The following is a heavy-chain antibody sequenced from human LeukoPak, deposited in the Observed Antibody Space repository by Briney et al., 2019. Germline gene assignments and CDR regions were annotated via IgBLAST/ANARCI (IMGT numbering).Heavy chain of an antibody. CDR1: GGSISSGGYY. V-gene: IGHV4-31*03. CDR3: ASGIGGVIERKFDS. CDR2: ISYSGIP. J-gene: IGHJ4*02. Sequence: PSETLSLTCTVSGGSISSGGYYWSWIRQHPGRGLEWIGYISYSGIPFYNPSLKSRTIISVDMSQNQFSLRLTSVTAADTAVYYCASGIGGVIERKFDSWGQGTLVSVSS. D-gene: IGHD3-16*02.